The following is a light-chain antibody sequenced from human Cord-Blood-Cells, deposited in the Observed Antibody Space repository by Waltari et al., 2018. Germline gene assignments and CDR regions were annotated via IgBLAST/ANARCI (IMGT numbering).Light chain of an antibody. V-gene: IGLV3-19*01. CDR1: SLRSYY. CDR3: NSRDSSGHHRV. J-gene: IGLJ3*02. Sequence: SSELTQDPAVSVALGQTVRITCQGDSLRSYYASWYQQEPGQAPVLVIYGKNNRPSGIAARFSGCIAGNTASLTITGAQAEDEAAYYGNSRDSSGHHRVFGGGTKLTVL. CDR2: GKN.